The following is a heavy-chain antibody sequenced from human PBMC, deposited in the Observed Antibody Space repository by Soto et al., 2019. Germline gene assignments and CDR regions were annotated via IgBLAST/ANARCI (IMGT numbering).Heavy chain of an antibody. V-gene: IGHV3-23*01. Sequence: GGSLRLSCAASGFTFSSYAMSWVRQAPGKGLEWVSAISGSGGSTYYADSVKGRFTISRDNSKNTLYLQMNSLRAEDTAVYYSAKGGVRITMIVVAKGPDAFDIWGQGTMVTVSS. CDR1: GFTFSSYA. J-gene: IGHJ3*02. CDR2: ISGSGGST. D-gene: IGHD3-22*01. CDR3: AKGGVRITMIVVAKGPDAFDI.